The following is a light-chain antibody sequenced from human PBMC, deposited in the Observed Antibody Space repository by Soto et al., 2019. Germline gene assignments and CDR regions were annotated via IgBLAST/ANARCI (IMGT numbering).Light chain of an antibody. J-gene: IGLJ3*02. V-gene: IGLV1-44*01. Sequence: QSVLTQSPSASGTPGQRVTISCSGSSSNVGGNTVNWYQQLPGTAPKLLIYNNNQRPSGVPDRFSGSKSGTSASLAISGLQSEDEADYYCAAWDDTLHALFGGGTKLTVL. CDR2: NNN. CDR1: SSNVGGNT. CDR3: AAWDDTLHAL.